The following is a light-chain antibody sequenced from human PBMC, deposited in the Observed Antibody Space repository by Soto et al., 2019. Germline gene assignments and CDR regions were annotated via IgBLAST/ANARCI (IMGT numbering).Light chain of an antibody. V-gene: IGKV1-5*01. CDR3: QHYGGLWT. CDR1: QSITNR. J-gene: IGKJ1*01. Sequence: DIQMTHSPSTVSASVGDRVTITCRASQSITNRLAWYQQKPGKAPKVLIYDASNLESGVPSRFSGSGSGTEFILTISSLQPDDFATYYCQHYGGLWTFGQGTKVDIK. CDR2: DAS.